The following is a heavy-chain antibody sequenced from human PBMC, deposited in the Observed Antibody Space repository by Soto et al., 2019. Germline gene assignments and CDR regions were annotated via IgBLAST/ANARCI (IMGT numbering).Heavy chain of an antibody. J-gene: IGHJ5*02. V-gene: IGHV3-23*01. CDR2: ISGDGTRT. CDR1: GFNFYNYA. CDR3: VKDLRPNRGWFGP. D-gene: IGHD3-3*01. Sequence: GGSLRLSCAASGFNFYNYAMTWVRQAPGKGLEWVSGISGDGTRTYYGDSVKGRFTISRDNSKNTAFLQMNSLRAEDTALYYCVKDLRPNRGWFGPWGQGTRVTVSS.